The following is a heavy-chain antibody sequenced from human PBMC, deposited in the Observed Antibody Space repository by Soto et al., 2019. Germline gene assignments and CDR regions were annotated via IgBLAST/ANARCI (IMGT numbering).Heavy chain of an antibody. CDR3: AREQLDIVATTNNYYYMDV. J-gene: IGHJ6*03. Sequence: PGGSLRLSCAASGFTFSNAWINWVRQAPGKGLEWVSYISSSSSTIYYADSVKGRFTISRDNAKNSLYLQMNSLRAEDTAVYYCAREQLDIVATTNNYYYMDVWGKGTTVTAP. V-gene: IGHV3-48*01. CDR2: ISSSSSTI. D-gene: IGHD5-12*01. CDR1: GFTFSNAW.